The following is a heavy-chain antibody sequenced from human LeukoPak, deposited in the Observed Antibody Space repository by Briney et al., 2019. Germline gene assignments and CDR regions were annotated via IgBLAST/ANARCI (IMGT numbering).Heavy chain of an antibody. J-gene: IGHJ4*02. CDR2: IKQDGSEK. V-gene: IGHV3-7*04. D-gene: IGHD6-13*01. CDR1: GFTFSGYW. Sequence: PGGSLRLSCAASGFTFSGYWMSWVRQAPGKGLEWVANIKQDGSEKYYVDSVKGRFTISRDNAKNSLYLQMNSLRAEDTAVYYCARGIAAAGTFFDYWGQGTLVTVSS. CDR3: ARGIAAAGTFFDY.